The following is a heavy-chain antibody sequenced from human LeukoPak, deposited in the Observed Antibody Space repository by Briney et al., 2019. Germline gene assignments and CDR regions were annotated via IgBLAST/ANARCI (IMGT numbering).Heavy chain of an antibody. CDR1: GGSISSYY. J-gene: IGHJ4*02. CDR2: IYYSGST. V-gene: IGHV4-59*08. CDR3: ARHAGSGWL. Sequence: SETLSLTCTVSGGSISSYYWSWIRQPPGKGLEWIGYIYYSGSTNYNPSLKSRVTIPVDTSKNQFSLKLSSVTAADTAVYYCARHAGSGWLWGQGTLVTVSS. D-gene: IGHD6-19*01.